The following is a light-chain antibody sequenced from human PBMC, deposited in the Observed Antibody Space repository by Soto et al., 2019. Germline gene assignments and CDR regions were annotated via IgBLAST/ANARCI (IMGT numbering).Light chain of an antibody. CDR3: QQYGSSPTT. CDR2: DTS. J-gene: IGKJ1*01. Sequence: SQMSQSPSSLGSYVSDRVTMAWRASQGITMYLNWYRQKSGKAPELLIYDTSTLVSGVPPRFTGSGSGTDFTLTISRLEPEDFAVYYCQQYGSSPTTFGQGTKVDIK. CDR1: QGITMY. V-gene: IGKV1-39*01.